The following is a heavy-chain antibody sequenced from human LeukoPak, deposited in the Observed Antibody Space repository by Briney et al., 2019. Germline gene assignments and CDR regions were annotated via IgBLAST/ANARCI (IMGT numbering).Heavy chain of an antibody. CDR2: IYTSGST. V-gene: IGHV4-4*07. J-gene: IGHJ4*02. CDR3: ARAAPGDFWSGYYFDY. Sequence: SETLSLTCTVSAGSISSYYWSWIRQPAGKGLEWIGRIYTSGSTNYNPSLKSRVTMSVDTSKNQFSLKLSSVTAADTAVYYCARAAPGDFWSGYYFDYWGQGTLVTVSS. D-gene: IGHD3-3*01. CDR1: AGSISSYY.